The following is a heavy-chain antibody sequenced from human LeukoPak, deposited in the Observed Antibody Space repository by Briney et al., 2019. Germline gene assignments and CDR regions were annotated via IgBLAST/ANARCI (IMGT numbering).Heavy chain of an antibody. CDR1: GGSFSGYY. J-gene: IGHJ5*02. D-gene: IGHD6-13*01. CDR2: INHSGST. V-gene: IGHV4-34*01. Sequence: PSETLSLTCAVYGGSFSGYYWSWIRQPPGKGLEWIGEINHSGSTNYNPSLKSRVTISVDTSKNQFSLKLSSVTAADTAVYYCARRYLRGYWFDPWGQGTLVTVSS. CDR3: ARRYLRGYWFDP.